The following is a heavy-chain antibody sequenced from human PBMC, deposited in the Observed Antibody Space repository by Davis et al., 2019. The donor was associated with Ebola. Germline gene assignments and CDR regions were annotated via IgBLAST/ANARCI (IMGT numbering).Heavy chain of an antibody. D-gene: IGHD3-22*01. Sequence: GGSLRLSCAASGFTFSNYAMSWVRQAPGKGLEWVSGISGSGDNTYYADSVKGRFTIYRDNSRNTLYLQMNNLRAEDTAVYYCAKGSVIVVALFEYWGQGTLVTVSS. CDR3: AKGSVIVVALFEY. V-gene: IGHV3-23*01. CDR2: ISGSGDNT. J-gene: IGHJ4*02. CDR1: GFTFSNYA.